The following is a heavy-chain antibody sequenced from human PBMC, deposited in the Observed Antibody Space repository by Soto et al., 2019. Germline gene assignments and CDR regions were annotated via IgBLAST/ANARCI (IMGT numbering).Heavy chain of an antibody. CDR1: GGSISSSSYY. Sequence: SETLSLTCTVSGGSISSSSYYWGWIRQPPGKGLEWIGSIYYSGSTYYNPSLKSRVTISVDTSKNQFSLKLSSVTAADTAVYYCARQEVTTFGYFDYWGQGTLVTVPQ. D-gene: IGHD4-17*01. CDR2: IYYSGST. CDR3: ARQEVTTFGYFDY. V-gene: IGHV4-39*01. J-gene: IGHJ4*02.